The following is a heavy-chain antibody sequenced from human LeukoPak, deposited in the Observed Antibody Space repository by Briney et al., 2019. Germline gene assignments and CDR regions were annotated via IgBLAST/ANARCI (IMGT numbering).Heavy chain of an antibody. Sequence: GGSLRLSCAASGFTFSSYEMNWVRQAPGKGLEWVSYISSSGSTIYYADSVKGRFTTSRDNAKNSLYLQMNSLRAEDTAVYYCARDLGYCSSTSCYEGDYWGQGTLVTVSS. D-gene: IGHD2-2*01. J-gene: IGHJ4*02. V-gene: IGHV3-48*03. CDR1: GFTFSSYE. CDR3: ARDLGYCSSTSCYEGDY. CDR2: ISSSGSTI.